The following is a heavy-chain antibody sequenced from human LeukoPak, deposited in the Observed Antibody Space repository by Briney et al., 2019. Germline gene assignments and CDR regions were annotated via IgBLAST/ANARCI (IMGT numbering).Heavy chain of an antibody. Sequence: SETLSLTCTVSGGSISSYYWSWIRQPPGKGLEWIGYIYYSGSTNYNPSLKSRVTISVDTSKNQFSLKLSSVTAADTAVYYCARGVAMDTYYFDYWGQGTLVTVSS. J-gene: IGHJ4*02. CDR2: IYYSGST. CDR3: ARGVAMDTYYFDY. D-gene: IGHD5-18*01. CDR1: GGSISSYY. V-gene: IGHV4-59*08.